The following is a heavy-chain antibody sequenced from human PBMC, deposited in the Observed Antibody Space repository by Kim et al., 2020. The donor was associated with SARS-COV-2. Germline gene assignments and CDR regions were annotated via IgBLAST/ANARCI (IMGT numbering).Heavy chain of an antibody. D-gene: IGHD3-22*01. J-gene: IGHJ3*02. CDR3: ARDRITMIVVGTDAFDI. CDR1: GFTFSSYA. Sequence: GGSLRLSCAASGFTFSSYAMHWVRQAPGKGLEWVAVISYDGSNKYYADSVKGRFTISRDNSKNTLYLQMNSLRAEDTAVYYCARDRITMIVVGTDAFDI. V-gene: IGHV3-30*04. CDR2: ISYDGSNK.